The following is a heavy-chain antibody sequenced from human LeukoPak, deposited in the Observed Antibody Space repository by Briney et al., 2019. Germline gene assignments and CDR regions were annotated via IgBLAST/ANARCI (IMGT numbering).Heavy chain of an antibody. V-gene: IGHV3-23*01. J-gene: IGHJ5*02. D-gene: IGHD6-19*01. CDR2: IGGSGGST. CDR1: GFTFTNYA. Sequence: GGSLRLSCAASGFTFTNYAMSWVRRAPGKGLEWVSAIGGSGGSTYYADSVKGRFTISRDTSKTTLYLQMNSLRAEDTAVYYCAKDEQLLVPMGSWGQGTLVTVSS. CDR3: AKDEQLLVPMGS.